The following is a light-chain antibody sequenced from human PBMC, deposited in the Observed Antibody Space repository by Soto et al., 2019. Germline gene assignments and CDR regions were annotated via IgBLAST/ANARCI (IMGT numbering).Light chain of an antibody. CDR1: SSDVGGYKY. Sequence: QSALTQPASVSGSPGQSITISCTGTSSDVGGYKYVSWYQQHPDKAPKLIIFEVSNRPSGISSRFSGSKSGNTASLTISGLQAEDEADYYCASYTSSSTSVIFGRATKLTVL. J-gene: IGLJ2*01. CDR3: ASYTSSSTSVI. V-gene: IGLV2-14*01. CDR2: EVS.